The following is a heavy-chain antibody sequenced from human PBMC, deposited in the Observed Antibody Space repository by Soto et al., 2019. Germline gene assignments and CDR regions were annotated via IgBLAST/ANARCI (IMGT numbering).Heavy chain of an antibody. Sequence: SETLSLTCTVSGGSISSYYWSWIRQPPGKGLEWIGYIYYSGSTNYNPSLKSRVTITVDTSKNQFPLKLSSVTAADTAVYYCARYYGSVLWWFDPWGQGTLVTVSS. CDR3: ARYYGSVLWWFDP. V-gene: IGHV4-59*01. CDR1: GGSISSYY. J-gene: IGHJ5*02. CDR2: IYYSGST. D-gene: IGHD3-10*01.